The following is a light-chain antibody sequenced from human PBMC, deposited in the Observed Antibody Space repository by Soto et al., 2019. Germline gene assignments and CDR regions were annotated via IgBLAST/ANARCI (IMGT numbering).Light chain of an antibody. CDR3: QQYTALPLT. V-gene: IGKV3-20*01. J-gene: IGKJ1*01. CDR2: GIS. CDR1: QSVTSNY. Sequence: EVVMTQSPATLSVSPGEGATLSCRASQSVTSNYLAWYQQKPGKAPRLLIHGISNRATGVPDRFSGSGSGTDFTLTISRLEPEDFAVYYCQQYTALPLTFGQGTKVEVK.